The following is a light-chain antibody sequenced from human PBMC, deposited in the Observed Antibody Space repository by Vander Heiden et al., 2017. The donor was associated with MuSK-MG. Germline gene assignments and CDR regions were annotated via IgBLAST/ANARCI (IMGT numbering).Light chain of an antibody. Sequence: EVVLTQSPATLSLSPGERATLSCRARQSISRSLAWYQQKPGQAPRLLIYEASTRATGIPTRFSGGGSGTDFTLTISSLEPEDFAVYYCQPRVNGPLSITFGQGTPLELK. J-gene: IGKJ5*01. CDR3: QPRVNGPLSIT. CDR2: EAS. CDR1: QSISRS. V-gene: IGKV3-11*01.